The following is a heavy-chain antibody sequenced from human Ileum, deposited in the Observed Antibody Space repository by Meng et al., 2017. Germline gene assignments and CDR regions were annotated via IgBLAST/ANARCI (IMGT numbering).Heavy chain of an antibody. CDR2: ISRSGTT. Sequence: QVQLPQWGAGLLKPSETLSLTCAIGGGSFSTYYWSWIRQPPGKGLEWIGEISRSGTTNYNPSLKSRVTISVDTSKNQFSLTVTSVTAADSALYYCARSGVTTVTYLDWGQGTLVTVSS. V-gene: IGHV4-34*01. D-gene: IGHD4-11*01. CDR1: GGSFSTYY. CDR3: ARSGVTTVTYLD. J-gene: IGHJ4*02.